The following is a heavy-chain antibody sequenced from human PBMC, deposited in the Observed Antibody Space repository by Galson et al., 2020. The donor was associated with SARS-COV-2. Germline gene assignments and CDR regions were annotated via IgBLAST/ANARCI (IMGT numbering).Heavy chain of an antibody. CDR3: ARGHRVVVPAPVLGLGPFYSYYYMDF. CDR1: GGSFSGYS. V-gene: IGHV4-34*01. D-gene: IGHD3-16*01. CDR2: INISGNT. Sequence: SETLSLTCAVYGGSFSGYSWTWIRQAPGKGLEWIGAINISGNTTYSPSLRSRVTISVENSKNHFSLSLTSVTTADKAVYYCARGHRVVVPAPVLGLGPFYSYYYMDFWGKGTTVSVAS. J-gene: IGHJ6*03.